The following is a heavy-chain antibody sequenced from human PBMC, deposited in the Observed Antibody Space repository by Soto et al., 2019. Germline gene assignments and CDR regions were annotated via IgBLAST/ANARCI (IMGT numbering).Heavy chain of an antibody. CDR1: GGSVSSGSYY. V-gene: IGHV4-61*01. CDR2: IYCSGST. J-gene: IGHJ5*02. CDR3: GRDFRSPGYFSGGSGYPAPYTGSAP. D-gene: IGHD2-15*01. Sequence: SETLSLTCTVSGGSVSSGSYYWSWIRQPPGKGLEWIGYIYCSGSTNYNPSLKSRVTMSVDTSKKQFSLKLSSVTAADTAVYYCGRDFRSPGYFSGGSGYPAPYTGSAPWGQGTLVTVS.